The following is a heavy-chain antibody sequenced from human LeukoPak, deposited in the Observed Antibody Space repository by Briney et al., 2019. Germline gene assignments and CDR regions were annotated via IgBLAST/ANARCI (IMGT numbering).Heavy chain of an antibody. CDR3: ARGRDGDYVDY. Sequence: GASVKVSCKASGGTFSSYAISWVRQAPGQGLEWMGRIIPILGIANYAQKFQGRVTITADKSTSTAYMELSSLRSEDTAVYYCARGRDGDYVDYWGQGTLVTVSS. J-gene: IGHJ4*02. D-gene: IGHD4-17*01. CDR1: GGTFSSYA. V-gene: IGHV1-69*04. CDR2: IIPILGIA.